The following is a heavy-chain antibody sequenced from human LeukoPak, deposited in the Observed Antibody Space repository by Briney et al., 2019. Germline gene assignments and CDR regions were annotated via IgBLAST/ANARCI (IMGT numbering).Heavy chain of an antibody. CDR3: ARAASGFYDYYFDY. D-gene: IGHD5-12*01. CDR2: ISPNSGGT. V-gene: IGHV1-2*02. CDR1: GYTFTGYY. Sequence: APVKVSCMPSGYTFTGYYIHWVRQAPGQGPEWMGWISPNSGGTKYALKFQGRVTMTRDTSITTAYMELRRLRPDDTALYYCARAASGFYDYYFDYWGQGTLVTVSS. J-gene: IGHJ4*02.